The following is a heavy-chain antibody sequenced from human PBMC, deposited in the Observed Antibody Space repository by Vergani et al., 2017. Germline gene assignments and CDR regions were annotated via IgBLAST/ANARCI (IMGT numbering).Heavy chain of an antibody. CDR2: INSNSGNP. V-gene: IGHV7-4-1*02. CDR3: VRARSGSCTGGSCYSGWFDP. D-gene: IGHD2-15*01. J-gene: IGHJ5*02. Sequence: QVQLVPSGSEVKTPGASVKVSCRASGYTFTNYALNWVRQAPGQGLEWMGWINSNSGNPTYAQGFKGRFVFSLDSSVSTSYLQINSLQPEDTAVYYCVRARSGSCTGGSCYSGWFDPWGQGTLVTVSS. CDR1: GYTFTNYA.